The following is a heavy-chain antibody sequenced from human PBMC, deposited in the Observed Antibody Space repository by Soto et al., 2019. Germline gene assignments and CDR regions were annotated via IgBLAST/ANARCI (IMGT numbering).Heavy chain of an antibody. CDR2: IIPSFGTA. V-gene: IGHV1-69*06. CDR3: ARETRGGYDSSGYYLHY. D-gene: IGHD3-22*01. Sequence: QVQLVPSGAEVKKPGSSVKVSCKASGGTFSSYAISWVRQAPGHGLEWMGGIIPSFGTANYAQKFQGRVTINEDKSTSTAYMERSRLSSEDTAVYYFARETRGGYDSSGYYLHYWGQGTLVTVSS. CDR1: GGTFSSYA. J-gene: IGHJ4*02.